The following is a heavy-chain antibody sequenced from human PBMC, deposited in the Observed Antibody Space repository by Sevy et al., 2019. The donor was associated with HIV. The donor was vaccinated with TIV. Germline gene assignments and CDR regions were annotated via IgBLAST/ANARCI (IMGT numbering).Heavy chain of an antibody. CDR3: ARAGYYYGMDV. V-gene: IGHV3-48*03. CDR2: ISSSGSTI. CDR1: GFTFSSYE. Sequence: GGSLRLSCAASGFTFSSYEMNWVRQAPGKGLEWVSYISSSGSTIYYADSVKGRFTISRDNAKNSLYLQMNILRAEDTAVYYCARAGYYYGMDVWGQGTTVTVSS. J-gene: IGHJ6*02.